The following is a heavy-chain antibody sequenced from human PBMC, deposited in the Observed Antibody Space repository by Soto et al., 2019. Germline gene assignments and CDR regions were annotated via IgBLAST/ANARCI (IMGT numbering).Heavy chain of an antibody. CDR1: GGTFSSFP. D-gene: IGHD3-16*02. V-gene: IGHV1-69*13. Sequence: GASVKVSCKASGGTFSSFPISWVRQAPGQGLEWMGGIIPIFGTTNYAQKFQARVAITADESTSTVYMELSSLRSDDTAVYYCGRDYVWGSHRCTGLNYWGQGTLVTVSS. J-gene: IGHJ4*02. CDR2: IIPIFGTT. CDR3: GRDYVWGSHRCTGLNY.